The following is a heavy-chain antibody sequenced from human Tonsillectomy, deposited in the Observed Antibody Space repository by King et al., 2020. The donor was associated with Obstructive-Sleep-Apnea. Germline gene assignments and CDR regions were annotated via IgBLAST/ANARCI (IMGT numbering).Heavy chain of an antibody. D-gene: IGHD6-13*01. V-gene: IGHV3-21*01. CDR3: ARSYSTSWNYYYGVDV. CDR2: ISRSSSYM. Sequence: VQLVESGGGLVKPGGSLRLSCEASGFSFRDYNFNWVRQAPGKGLEWVSSISRSSSYMYYADLVKGRFTISRDDAKTSLYLQMNSLRPEDTALYYCARSYSTSWNYYYGVDVWGQGTTVTVSS. CDR1: GFSFRDYN. J-gene: IGHJ6*02.